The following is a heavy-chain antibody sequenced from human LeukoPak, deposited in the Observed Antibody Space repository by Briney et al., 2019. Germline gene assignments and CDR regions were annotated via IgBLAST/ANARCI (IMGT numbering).Heavy chain of an antibody. V-gene: IGHV3-30-3*01. CDR3: ARAWRGLTSYFDY. J-gene: IGHJ4*02. D-gene: IGHD1-14*01. CDR2: ISYDGSNK. CDR1: GFTFSSYA. Sequence: GRSLRLSCAASGFTFSSYAMHWVRQAPGKGLEWVAVISYDGSNKYYADSVKGRFTISRDNSKNTLYLQMNSLRAEDTAVYYCARAWRGLTSYFDYWGQGTLVTVSS.